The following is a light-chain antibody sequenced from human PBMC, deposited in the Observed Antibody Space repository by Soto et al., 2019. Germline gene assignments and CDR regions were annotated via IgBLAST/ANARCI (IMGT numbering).Light chain of an antibody. CDR1: QNVGGN. Sequence: DIVMTQSPATLSVSPGERATLSCRASQNVGGNLAWYQQKPGQAPRLLIYGASTRATGVPARFSGSGSGAVFTLTISSQQSDDFAVYFCQQYSNWPPWTFGQGTRVEIK. CDR3: QQYSNWPPWT. J-gene: IGKJ1*01. V-gene: IGKV3-15*01. CDR2: GAS.